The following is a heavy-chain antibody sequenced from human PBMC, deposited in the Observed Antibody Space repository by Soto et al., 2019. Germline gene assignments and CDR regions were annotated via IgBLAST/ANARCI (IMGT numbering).Heavy chain of an antibody. J-gene: IGHJ6*02. CDR2: IYHSGST. CDR3: ARVGRFSGGYDFWSGYYRAGMDV. Sequence: PSETLSLTCAVSGGSISSSNWWSWVRQPPGKGLEWIGEIYHSGSTNYNPSLKSRVTISVDKSKNQFSLKLSSVTAADTAVYYCARVGRFSGGYDFWSGYYRAGMDVWRQGTTVTVSS. CDR1: GGSISSSNW. V-gene: IGHV4-4*02. D-gene: IGHD3-3*01.